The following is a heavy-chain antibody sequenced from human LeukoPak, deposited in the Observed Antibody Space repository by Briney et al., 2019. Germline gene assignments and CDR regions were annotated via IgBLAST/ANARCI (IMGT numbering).Heavy chain of an antibody. D-gene: IGHD4-23*01. Sequence: ASVKVSCKASGGTFSSYAISWVRQAPGQGLEWMGGIIPIFGTANYAQKFQGRVTITTDESTSTAYMELSSLRSEDTAVYYCARSGVLRWGPGEYWGQGTLVTVSS. CDR2: IIPIFGTA. J-gene: IGHJ4*02. V-gene: IGHV1-69*05. CDR3: ARSGVLRWGPGEY. CDR1: GGTFSSYA.